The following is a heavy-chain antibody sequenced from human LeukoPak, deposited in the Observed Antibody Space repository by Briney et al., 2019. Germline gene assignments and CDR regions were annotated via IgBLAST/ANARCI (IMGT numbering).Heavy chain of an antibody. CDR3: ARHYPYGSGSYSPFYFDY. D-gene: IGHD3-10*01. CDR1: GDSISSYY. J-gene: IGHJ4*02. CDR2: IYYSGST. Sequence: SETLSLTCTVSGDSISSYYWSWTRQPPGKGLEWMGYIYYSGSTNYNPSLKSRVTISVDTSKNQFSLKLSSVTAADTGVYYCARHYPYGSGSYSPFYFDYWGQGTLVTVSS. V-gene: IGHV4-59*08.